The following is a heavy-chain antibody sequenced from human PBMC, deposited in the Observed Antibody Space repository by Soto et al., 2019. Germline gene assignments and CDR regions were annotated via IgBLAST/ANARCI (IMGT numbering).Heavy chain of an antibody. J-gene: IGHJ3*02. D-gene: IGHD3-16*01. V-gene: IGHV1-8*01. CDR2: MNRNSGNT. CDR1: GYTFTSYD. Sequence: QVQLVQSGAEVKKPGASVKVSCKASGYTFTSYDINWVRQATGQGLEGMGWMNRNSGNTGNAQKFQGRVTMTRNTSISTAYMELSSLRSEDTAVYYCALMITFGGVSDDAFDIWGQGTMVTVSS. CDR3: ALMITFGGVSDDAFDI.